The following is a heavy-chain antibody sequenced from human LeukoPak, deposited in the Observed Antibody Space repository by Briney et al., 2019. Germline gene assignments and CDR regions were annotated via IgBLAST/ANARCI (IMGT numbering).Heavy chain of an antibody. Sequence: PGGSLRLSCAASGFTFRSYGMHWVRQAPGKGLEWVSAIGDSTYSADSVKGRFTISRDNSKNTLYLQMNSLRGEDTAVYYCAKATRPSDSSSNYVDFDCWGQGTRVTVSS. CDR3: AKATRPSDSSSNYVDFDC. CDR1: GFTFRSYG. CDR2: IGDST. D-gene: IGHD6-13*01. V-gene: IGHV3-23*01. J-gene: IGHJ4*02.